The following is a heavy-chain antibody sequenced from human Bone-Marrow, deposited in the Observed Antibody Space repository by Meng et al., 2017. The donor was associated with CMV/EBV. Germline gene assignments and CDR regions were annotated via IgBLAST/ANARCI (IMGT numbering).Heavy chain of an antibody. CDR1: GFTFSSYS. Sequence: GGSLRLSCAASGFTFSSYSMNWVRQAPGKGLEWVSSISSSSSYIYYADSVKGRFTISRDNAKNSLYLQMNSLRAEDTAVYYCARARTVTKTMDVWGQGTTVTLSS. CDR2: ISSSSSYI. CDR3: ARARTVTKTMDV. V-gene: IGHV3-21*01. D-gene: IGHD4-11*01. J-gene: IGHJ6*02.